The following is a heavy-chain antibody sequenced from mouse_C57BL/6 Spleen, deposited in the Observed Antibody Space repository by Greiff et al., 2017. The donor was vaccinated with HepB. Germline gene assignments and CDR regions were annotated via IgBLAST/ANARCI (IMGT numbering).Heavy chain of an antibody. V-gene: IGHV2-9-1*01. CDR2: IWTGGGT. CDR1: GFSLTSYA. J-gene: IGHJ4*01. D-gene: IGHD1-1*01. Sequence: VHLVESGPGLVAPSQSLSITCTVSGFSLTSYAISWVRQPPGKGLEWLGVIWTGGGTNYNSALKSRLSISKDNSKSQVFLKMNSLQTDDTARYYCARVRYYYGSMGAMDYWGQGTSVTVSS. CDR3: ARVRYYYGSMGAMDY.